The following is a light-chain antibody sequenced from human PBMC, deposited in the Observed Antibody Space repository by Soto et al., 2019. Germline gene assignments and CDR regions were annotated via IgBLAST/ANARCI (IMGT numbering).Light chain of an antibody. J-gene: IGKJ1*01. CDR2: KAS. CDR1: QSISSW. V-gene: IGKV1-5*03. CDR3: QQYNSYSGT. Sequence: DMQMTQSPYTLSGAVGDRVTTTCRASQSISSWLAWYQQKPGKAPKLLIYKASSLESGVPSRFSGSGSGTEFTLTISCLQPDDFATYYCQQYNSYSGTFGQGTKVDIK.